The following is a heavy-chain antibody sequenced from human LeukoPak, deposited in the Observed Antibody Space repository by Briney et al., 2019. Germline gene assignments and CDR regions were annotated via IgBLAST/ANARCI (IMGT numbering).Heavy chain of an antibody. J-gene: IGHJ4*02. CDR2: INQGGSEK. V-gene: IGHV3-7*01. D-gene: IGHD4-17*01. Sequence: QPGRPLRLSCVASGFTFSSHWMTWVRQAPGKVLEWVAIINQGGSEKWYAASGKGRLTVSRNNAKNSLYLQVNSLSADGTAVYYCAKGHNYGDRVDYVDSWGKGTKVTVSS. CDR3: AKGHNYGDRVDYVDS. CDR1: GFTFSSHW.